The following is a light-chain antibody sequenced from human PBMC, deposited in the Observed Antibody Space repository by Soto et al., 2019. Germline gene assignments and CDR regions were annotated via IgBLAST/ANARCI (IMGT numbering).Light chain of an antibody. CDR3: QQYGSSPPT. V-gene: IGKV3-20*01. CDR1: QSVSSDS. CDR2: GAS. J-gene: IGKJ2*01. Sequence: EIVLTQSPGTLSFSPGERATLSCRASQSVSSDSLAWYQQKPGQAPRLLIYGASSRATGIPDRFSGSGSGTDFTLTVSRPEPEDFAVFYCQQYGSSPPTFGQGTKVEIK.